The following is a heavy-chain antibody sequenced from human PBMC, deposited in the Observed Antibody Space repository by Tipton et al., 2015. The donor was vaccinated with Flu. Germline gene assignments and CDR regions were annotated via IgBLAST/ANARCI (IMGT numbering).Heavy chain of an antibody. CDR1: GFTFFSTYA. J-gene: IGHJ4*02. Sequence: SLRLSCAASGFTFFSTYAMHWVRQAPGKGLEWVAVISYDGRNEYYADSVKGRFAISRDSSKNTLYLQMNSLRVEDTAVYYCARDGTIAALEPFDYWGQGTLVTVSS. V-gene: IGHV3-30*09. D-gene: IGHD6-13*01. CDR2: ISYDGRNE. CDR3: ARDGTIAALEPFDY.